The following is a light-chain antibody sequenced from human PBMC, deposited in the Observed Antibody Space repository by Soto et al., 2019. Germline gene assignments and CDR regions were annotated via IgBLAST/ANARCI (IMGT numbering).Light chain of an antibody. CDR3: QQYNSYSP. V-gene: IGKV1-5*03. J-gene: IGKJ1*01. Sequence: DIPMTQSPSTLSASVGDRVTITCRASQSINTWLAWYQQKPGKAPNLLIYRASTLESGVPSRFSGSGSGTEFTLTISSLQPDDFATYYCQQYNSYSPFGQGTKVEI. CDR1: QSINTW. CDR2: RAS.